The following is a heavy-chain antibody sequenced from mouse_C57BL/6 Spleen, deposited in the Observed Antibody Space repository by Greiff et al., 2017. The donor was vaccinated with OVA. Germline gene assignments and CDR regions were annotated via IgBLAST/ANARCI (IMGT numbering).Heavy chain of an antibody. V-gene: IGHV5-6*01. CDR2: ISSGGSYT. CDR1: GFTFSSYG. J-gene: IGHJ2*01. Sequence: EVQRVESGGDLVKPGGSLKLSCAASGFTFSSYGMSWVRQTPDKRLEWVATISSGGSYTYYPDSVQGRFTISRDNAKNTLYLQMSSLKSEDTAMYYCARHLEYYFDYWGQGTTLTVSS. CDR3: ARHLEYYFDY.